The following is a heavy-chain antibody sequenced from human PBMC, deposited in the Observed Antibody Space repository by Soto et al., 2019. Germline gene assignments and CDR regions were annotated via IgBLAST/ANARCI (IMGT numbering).Heavy chain of an antibody. CDR2: ISTYNGNT. Sequence: QVQLVQSGAEVKKPGASVKVSCKASGYTFITYGVSWVRQAPGQGLDWLGRISTYNGNTRYAERLQGRVTMHTDTTTNTAYMELRNLRSDDTAVYYCARGPTDYYDNSANFFLDYWGQGTLVTVSS. V-gene: IGHV1-18*01. CDR1: GYTFITYG. CDR3: ARGPTDYYDNSANFFLDY. D-gene: IGHD3-22*01. J-gene: IGHJ4*02.